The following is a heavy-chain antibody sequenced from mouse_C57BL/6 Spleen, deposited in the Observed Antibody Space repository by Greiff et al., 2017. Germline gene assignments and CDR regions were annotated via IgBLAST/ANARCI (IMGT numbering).Heavy chain of an antibody. D-gene: IGHD6-1*01. CDR3: ARWAADWYFDV. CDR2: IYPGDGDT. J-gene: IGHJ1*03. CDR1: GYAFSSSW. Sequence: QVQLQQSGPELVKPGASVKISCKASGYAFSSSWMNWVKQRPGKGLEWIGRIYPGDGDTNYNGKFKGKATLTADKASRTAYMQLSSLTSEDSAVYFCARWAADWYFDVWGTGTTVTVSS. V-gene: IGHV1-82*01.